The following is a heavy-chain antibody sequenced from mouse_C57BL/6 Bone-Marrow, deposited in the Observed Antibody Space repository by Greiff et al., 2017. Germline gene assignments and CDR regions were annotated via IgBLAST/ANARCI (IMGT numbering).Heavy chain of an antibody. J-gene: IGHJ1*03. CDR3: ARGPILLRYPWYFDV. CDR1: GFTFSSYG. CDR2: ISSGGSYT. V-gene: IGHV5-6*01. D-gene: IGHD1-1*01. Sequence: EVMLVESGGDLVKPGGSLKLSCAASGFTFSSYGMSWVRQTPDKRLEWVATISSGGSYTYYPDSVEGRFTISRDNAKNTLYLQMSSLKSEDTAMYYCARGPILLRYPWYFDVWGTGTTGTVSS.